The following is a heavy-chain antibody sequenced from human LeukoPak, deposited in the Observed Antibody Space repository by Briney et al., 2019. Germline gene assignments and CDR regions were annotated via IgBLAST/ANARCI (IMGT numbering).Heavy chain of an antibody. CDR1: GFTVISYE. CDR3: ARALPSSYYYFDY. J-gene: IGHJ4*02. CDR2: ISSSGNTI. Sequence: PGGSLRLSCAGSGFTVISYEMNWVRQAPGQGLEWVSYISSSGNTIYYVDSVKGRFTISRDNAKNSVYLQVNSLRADDTAVYYCARALPSSYYYFDYWGEGTLVTVSS. D-gene: IGHD6-13*01. V-gene: IGHV3-48*03.